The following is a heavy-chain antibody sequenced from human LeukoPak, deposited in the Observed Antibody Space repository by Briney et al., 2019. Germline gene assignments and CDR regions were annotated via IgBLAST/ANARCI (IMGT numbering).Heavy chain of an antibody. CDR1: GFTFSTYN. CDR3: ARDDGIYDSSGYYLDY. V-gene: IGHV3-48*02. D-gene: IGHD3-22*01. Sequence: GGSLRLSCAASGFTFSTYNMNWVRQAPGKGLEWVSHITSSSTNIYYADSVKGRFTISRDNAKNALSLQMNSLRDEDTAVYYCARDDGIYDSSGYYLDYWGQGTLVTVSS. J-gene: IGHJ4*02. CDR2: ITSSSTNI.